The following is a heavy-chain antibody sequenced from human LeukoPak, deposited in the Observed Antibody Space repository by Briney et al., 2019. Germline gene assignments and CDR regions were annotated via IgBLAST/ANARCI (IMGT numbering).Heavy chain of an antibody. Sequence: GGALRLSCAASGFTFSSYWMHWVRQAPGKGLVWVSRINSDGSSTSYADSVKGRFTISRDNAKNTLYLQMNSLRAEDTAVYYCASGTGYSGSLGPWGQGTLVTVSS. V-gene: IGHV3-74*01. CDR2: INSDGSST. CDR1: GFTFSSYW. CDR3: ASGTGYSGSLGP. D-gene: IGHD1-26*01. J-gene: IGHJ5*02.